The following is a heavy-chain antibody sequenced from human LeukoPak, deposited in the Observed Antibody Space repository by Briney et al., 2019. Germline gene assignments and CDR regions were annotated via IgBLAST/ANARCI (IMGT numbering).Heavy chain of an antibody. J-gene: IGHJ3*02. D-gene: IGHD3-22*01. V-gene: IGHV3-9*01. CDR1: GFTFSSYA. CDR3: AKDRGDSSGYSDAFDI. CDR2: ISWNSGSI. Sequence: GGSLRLSCAASGFTFSSYAMHWVRQAPGKGLEWVSGISWNSGSIGYADSVKGRFTISRDNAKNSLYLQMNSLRAEDTALYYCAKDRGDSSGYSDAFDIWGQGTMVTVSS.